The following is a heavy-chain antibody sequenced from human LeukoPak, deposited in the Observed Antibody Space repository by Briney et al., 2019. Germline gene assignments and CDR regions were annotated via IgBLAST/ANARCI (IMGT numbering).Heavy chain of an antibody. CDR2: IDYDSSHI. CDR3: TRDPLRYLRVGHYDY. D-gene: IGHD3-9*01. J-gene: IGHJ4*02. CDR1: GFTFSTSA. Sequence: GGSLRLSCAASGFTFSTSAMNWVSQVPGKGLEWDSSIDYDSSHIYYAASVRGRFTISRDNARNSVYLQMDSLRVEDTAVYYCTRDPLRYLRVGHYDYWGQRTLVAASS. V-gene: IGHV3-21*01.